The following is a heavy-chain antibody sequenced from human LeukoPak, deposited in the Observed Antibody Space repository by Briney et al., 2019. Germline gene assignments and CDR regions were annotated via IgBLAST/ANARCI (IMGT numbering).Heavy chain of an antibody. J-gene: IGHJ4*02. CDR2: INHSGST. D-gene: IGHD1-14*01. V-gene: IGHV4-34*01. CDR3: ARAEPGGAVIDY. CDR1: GGSFSGYY. Sequence: PSETLSLTCAVYGGSFSGYYWSWIRQPPGKGLEWIGEINHSGSTNYNPSLKSRVTISVDTSKNQFSLKLSSVTAADTAVYYCARAEPGGAVIDYWGQGTLVTVSS.